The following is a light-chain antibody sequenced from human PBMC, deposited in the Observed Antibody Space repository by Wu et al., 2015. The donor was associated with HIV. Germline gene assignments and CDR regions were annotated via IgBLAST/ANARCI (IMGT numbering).Light chain of an antibody. CDR2: RAS. CDR1: QSISTW. V-gene: IGKV1-5*03. Sequence: DIQMTQSPSTLSASVGDRITITCRASQSISTWLAWYQQKPGKAPKLLIYRASDLKSGVPSRFSGSGSGTEFTLTMSSLQAEDFATYYCQQLHTYPWTFGQGTKVDIK. CDR3: QQLHTYPWT. J-gene: IGKJ1*01.